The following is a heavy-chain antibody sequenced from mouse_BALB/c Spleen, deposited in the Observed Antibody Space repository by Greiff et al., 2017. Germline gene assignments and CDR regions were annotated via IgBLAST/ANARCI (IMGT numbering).Heavy chain of an antibody. D-gene: IGHD3-2*01. CDR1: GYTFTSYN. Sequence: QVQLQQPGAELVKPGASVKMSCKASGYTFTSYNMHWVKQTPGQGLEWIGAIYPGNGDTSYNQKFKGKATLTADKSSSTAYMQLSSLTSEDSAVYYCARRETYLWYFDVWGAGTTVTVSS. J-gene: IGHJ1*01. CDR2: IYPGNGDT. V-gene: IGHV1-12*01. CDR3: ARRETYLWYFDV.